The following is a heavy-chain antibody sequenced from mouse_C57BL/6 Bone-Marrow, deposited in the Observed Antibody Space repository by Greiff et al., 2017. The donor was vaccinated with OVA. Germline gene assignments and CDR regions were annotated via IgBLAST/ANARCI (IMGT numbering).Heavy chain of an antibody. V-gene: IGHV14-4*01. CDR2: IDPENGDT. Sequence: VQLQQSGAELVRPGASVKLSCTASGFNIKDDYMHWVKQRPGQGLEWTGWIDPENGDTEYASKFQGKATITADTSSNTAYLQLSSLTSEDTAVYYCTSYGNFDYWGQGTTLTVSS. J-gene: IGHJ2*01. CDR3: TSYGNFDY. CDR1: GFNIKDDY. D-gene: IGHD2-1*01.